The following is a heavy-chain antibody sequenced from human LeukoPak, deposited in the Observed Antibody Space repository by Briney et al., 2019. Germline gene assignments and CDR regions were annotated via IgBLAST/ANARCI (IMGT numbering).Heavy chain of an antibody. Sequence: SETLSLTCTVSGGSNYWTWIRQAPGKGLEWIAYIHYSGSPHYNPSLRSRVTISIDTSKNQLSLKLNSVTAADTAVYYCARHSNWNGGVDWFDPWGQGTQVTVSS. D-gene: IGHD1-20*01. CDR2: IHYSGSP. J-gene: IGHJ5*02. CDR3: ARHSNWNGGVDWFDP. CDR1: GGSNY. V-gene: IGHV4-59*08.